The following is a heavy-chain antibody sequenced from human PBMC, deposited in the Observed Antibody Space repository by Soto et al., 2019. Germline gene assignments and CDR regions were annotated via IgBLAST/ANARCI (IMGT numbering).Heavy chain of an antibody. CDR2: VFHRGTT. J-gene: IGHJ4*02. CDR1: GSSIVSAYY. V-gene: IGHV4-38-2*02. CDR3: ASDFWTGYPLFDY. Sequence: SETLSLTCNVSGSSIVSAYYWGLFRQPPGRGLEWIGSVFHRGTTYYNPSLMSRVTISLDTSKNQFSLKLSSVTAADTAVYYCASDFWTGYPLFDYWGQGALVTVSS. D-gene: IGHD3-3*01.